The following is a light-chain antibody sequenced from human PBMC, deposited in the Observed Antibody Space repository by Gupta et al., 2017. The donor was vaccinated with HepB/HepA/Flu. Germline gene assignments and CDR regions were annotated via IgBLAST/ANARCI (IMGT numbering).Light chain of an antibody. CDR3: QQYNNGPPWT. J-gene: IGKJ1*01. CDR1: QSVSSN. CDR2: GAS. V-gene: IGKV3-15*01. Sequence: EIVMTQSPATLSVSPGERATLSCRASQSVSSNSAWYQQKPGQAPRLLIYGASTRATGIPARFSGSGSGTEFTLTISSLQAEDFAVYYCQQYNNGPPWTSGQGTKVEIK.